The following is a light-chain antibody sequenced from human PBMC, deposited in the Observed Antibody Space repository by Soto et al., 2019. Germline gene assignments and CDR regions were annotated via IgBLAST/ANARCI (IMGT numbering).Light chain of an antibody. CDR2: AAS. Sequence: DIQMTQSPSTLSASVGDRVTITCRASQDISGWLAWYQQKPGKAPKLLIYAASSLQSGVPSRFSGSGSGTDFTLTISSLQPEDFATYYCHQTFSTRSWTFGQGTKVDIK. CDR3: HQTFSTRSWT. J-gene: IGKJ1*01. CDR1: QDISGW. V-gene: IGKV1-39*01.